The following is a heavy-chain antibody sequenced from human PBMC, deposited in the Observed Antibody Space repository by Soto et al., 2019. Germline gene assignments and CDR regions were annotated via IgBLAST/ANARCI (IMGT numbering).Heavy chain of an antibody. Sequence: GESLKISCKGSGYSFTSYWIGWVRQMPGKGLEWMGIIYPGDSDTRYSPSFQGQVTISADKSISTAYLRWSSLKASDTAMYYCAIVCSGSSYWFDPWGQGTLVTISA. D-gene: IGHD3-10*02. CDR3: AIVCSGSSYWFDP. CDR2: IYPGDSDT. J-gene: IGHJ5*02. V-gene: IGHV5-51*01. CDR1: GYSFTSYW.